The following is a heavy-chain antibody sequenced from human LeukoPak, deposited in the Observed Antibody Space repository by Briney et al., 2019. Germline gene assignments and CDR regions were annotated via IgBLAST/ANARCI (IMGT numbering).Heavy chain of an antibody. D-gene: IGHD7-27*01. CDR3: ARGRGGPNWGYYFDS. J-gene: IGHJ4*02. CDR2: VTSGSTTI. CDR1: GSTFGLYS. Sequence: GGSLRLSCAASGSTFGLYSMNWVRQAPGKGLEWVAYVTSGSTTIYYADSVKGRFTISRDNVKNSLYLQMNSLRAEDTAVYYRARGRGGPNWGYYFDSWGQGTLVTVSS. V-gene: IGHV3-48*04.